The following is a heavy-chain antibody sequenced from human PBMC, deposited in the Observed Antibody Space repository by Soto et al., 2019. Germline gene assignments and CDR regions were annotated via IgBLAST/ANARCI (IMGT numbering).Heavy chain of an antibody. V-gene: IGHV1-18*01. Sequence: ASVKVSCKASGYTFTSYGISWVRQAPGQGLEWMGWISAYNGNTNYAQKLQGRVTMTTDTSTSTAYMELRSLRSDDTAVYYCARGEDIVVVTAMGWFDPWGQGTLVTVSS. CDR1: GYTFTSYG. CDR3: ARGEDIVVVTAMGWFDP. J-gene: IGHJ5*02. D-gene: IGHD2-21*02. CDR2: ISAYNGNT.